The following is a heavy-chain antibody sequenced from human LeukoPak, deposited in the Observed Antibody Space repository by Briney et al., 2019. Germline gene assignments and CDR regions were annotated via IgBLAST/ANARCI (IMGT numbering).Heavy chain of an antibody. J-gene: IGHJ4*02. D-gene: IGHD2-2*01. V-gene: IGHV1-69*13. Sequence: EASVKVSCKASGGTFSSYAISWVRQAPGQGLEWMGGIIPIFGTANYAQKFQGRVTITADESTSTAYMELSSLRSEDTAVYYCARAGGLVVRWKNWGQGTLVTVSS. CDR2: IIPIFGTA. CDR3: ARAGGLVVRWKN. CDR1: GGTFSSYA.